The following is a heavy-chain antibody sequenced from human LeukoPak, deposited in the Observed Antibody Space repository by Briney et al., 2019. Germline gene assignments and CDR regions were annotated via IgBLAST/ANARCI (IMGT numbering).Heavy chain of an antibody. CDR1: GFTFSDYY. J-gene: IGHJ4*02. CDR2: IRSGSTYT. V-gene: IGHV3-11*06. CDR3: ARDRGNCGYEQFDY. D-gene: IGHD5-12*01. Sequence: GGSLRLSCAASGFTFSDYYMNWIRQAPGKGLEWVSYIRSGSTYTGYADSVNARFTISRDNTKNSLYLQMKSLSVEETAVYYCARDRGNCGYEQFDYWGQGTLVTVSS.